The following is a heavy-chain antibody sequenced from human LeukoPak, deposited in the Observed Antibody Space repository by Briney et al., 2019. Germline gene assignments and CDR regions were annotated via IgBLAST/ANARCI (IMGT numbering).Heavy chain of an antibody. V-gene: IGHV1-18*04. J-gene: IGHJ4*02. CDR3: ARENSGSYREFDY. CDR2: ISPYTGDT. Sequence: ASVKVSCKASGYTFSSYGISWVRQAPGQGLEWMGSISPYTGDTKYAERLQDRVIMTTDTSTRTAYMEPRSPTSDDTAVFYCARENSGSYREFDYWGQGTLVTVSS. D-gene: IGHD1-26*01. CDR1: GYTFSSYG.